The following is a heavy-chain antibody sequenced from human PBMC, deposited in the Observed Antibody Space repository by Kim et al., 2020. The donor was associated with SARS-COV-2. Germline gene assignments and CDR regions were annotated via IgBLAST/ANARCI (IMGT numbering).Heavy chain of an antibody. D-gene: IGHD3-22*01. J-gene: IGHJ4*02. CDR3: AKTGDYYDSSGYHY. V-gene: IGHV4-39*01. CDR2: IYYSGST. CDR1: GGSISSSSYY. Sequence: SETLSLTCTVSGGSISSSSYYWGWIRQPPGKGLEWIGSIYYSGSTYYNPSLKSRVTISVDTSKNQFSLKLSSVTAADTAVYYCAKTGDYYDSSGYHYWGQGTLVTVSS.